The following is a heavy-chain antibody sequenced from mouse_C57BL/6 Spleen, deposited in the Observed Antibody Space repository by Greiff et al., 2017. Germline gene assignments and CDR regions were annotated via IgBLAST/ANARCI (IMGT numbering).Heavy chain of an antibody. J-gene: IGHJ1*03. CDR3: ARYRGTWGYFDV. V-gene: IGHV7-3*01. Sequence: EVQLVESGGGLVQPGGSLSLSCAASGFTFTDYYMSWVRQPPGKALEWLGFIRNKANGYTTEYSASVKGRFANSRDNSPSIHYLQMIALKAEDIATYDGARYRGTWGYFDVWGTGTTVTVSS. D-gene: IGHD2-14*01. CDR1: GFTFTDYY. CDR2: IRNKANGYTT.